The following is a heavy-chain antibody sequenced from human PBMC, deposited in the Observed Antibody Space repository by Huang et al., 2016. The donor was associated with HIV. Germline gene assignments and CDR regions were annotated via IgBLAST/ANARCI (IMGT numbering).Heavy chain of an antibody. J-gene: IGHJ1*01. V-gene: IGHV4-34*01. D-gene: IGHD3-3*01. Sequence: QVRLHQWGTGVVEPSGTLSLKCAVYGGSFSNYYWTWIRQSQGRGLEWIVEINDRGRATYNPSLRSRVTIFLDASRNQFYLNVTSLTAADTGIYYCARPWMTEATSVSSWSFFDSWGQGTLVTVSS. CDR1: GGSFSNYY. CDR2: INDRGRA. CDR3: ARPWMTEATSVSSWSFFDS.